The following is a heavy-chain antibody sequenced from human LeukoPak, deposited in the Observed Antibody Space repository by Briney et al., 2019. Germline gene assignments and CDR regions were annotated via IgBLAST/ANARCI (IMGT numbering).Heavy chain of an antibody. CDR3: ARGKDDAFDI. CDR2: IYSGGST. V-gene: IGHV3-53*01. J-gene: IGHJ3*02. Sequence: PGGSLRLSCAASGFMVSSNYMSWVRQAPGKGLEWVSVIYSGGSTYYADSVKGRFTISRDNSKNTLYPQMNSLRAEDTAMYYCARGKDDAFDIWGQGTMVTVSS. CDR1: GFMVSSNY.